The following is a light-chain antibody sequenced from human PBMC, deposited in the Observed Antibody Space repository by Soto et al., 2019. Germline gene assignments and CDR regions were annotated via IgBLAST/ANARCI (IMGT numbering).Light chain of an antibody. CDR2: DAS. CDR3: QQYNSYSPT. CDR1: QSISSW. V-gene: IGKV1-5*01. Sequence: DIHRTQSPSTLSASVVYRVTITCLASQSISSWLAWYQQKPGKAPKLLIYDASSLESGVPSRFSGSGSGTEFTLTISSLQPDDFATYYCQQYNSYSPTFGQGTKVDIK. J-gene: IGKJ1*01.